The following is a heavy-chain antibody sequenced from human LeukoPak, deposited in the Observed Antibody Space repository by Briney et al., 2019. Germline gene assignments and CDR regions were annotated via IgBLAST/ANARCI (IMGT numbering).Heavy chain of an antibody. CDR3: AKDSWWELLYNWFDP. J-gene: IGHJ5*02. Sequence: GGSLRLSCAASGFTFSSYAMSWVRQAPGKGLEWVSAISGSGGSTYYADSVKGRFTISRDNSKNTLYLQMNSLRAEDTAVYYCAKDSWWELLYNWFDPCGQGTLVTVSS. D-gene: IGHD1-26*01. CDR2: ISGSGGST. V-gene: IGHV3-23*01. CDR1: GFTFSSYA.